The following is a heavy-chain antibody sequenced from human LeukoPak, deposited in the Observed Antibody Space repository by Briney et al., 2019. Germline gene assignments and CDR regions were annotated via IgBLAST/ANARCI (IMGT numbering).Heavy chain of an antibody. J-gene: IGHJ5*02. CDR3: ARARPSRALFDP. V-gene: IGHV4-34*01. Sequence: KPSETLSLTCAVYGGSFSGYYWSWIRQPPGKGLEWIGEINHSGSTNYNPSLKSRVTISVDTSKNQFSLKLSSVTAADTAVYYCARARPSRALFDPWGQGTLVTVSS. D-gene: IGHD6-6*01. CDR2: INHSGST. CDR1: GGSFSGYY.